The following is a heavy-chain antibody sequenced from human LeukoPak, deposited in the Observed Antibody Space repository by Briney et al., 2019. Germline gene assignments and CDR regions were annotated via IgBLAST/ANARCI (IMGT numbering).Heavy chain of an antibody. CDR2: IYTSGSI. J-gene: IGHJ4*02. CDR3: ARTDSSGYYFDY. V-gene: IGHV4-61*02. CDR1: GGSISSGSYY. Sequence: SETLSLTCTVSGGSISSGSYYWSWIRQPAGKGLEWIGRIYTSGSIHYNPSLESRVTMSVDTSKNLFSLRLTSVTAVDTAVYYCARTDSSGYYFDYWGQGTLVTVSS. D-gene: IGHD3-22*01.